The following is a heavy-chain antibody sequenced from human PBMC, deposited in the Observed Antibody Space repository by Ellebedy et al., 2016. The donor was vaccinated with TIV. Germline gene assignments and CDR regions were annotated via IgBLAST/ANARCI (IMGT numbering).Heavy chain of an antibody. CDR3: ARDPPASGSGTYG. Sequence: GGSLRLSXAASGVTVSNNYMSWVRQAPGKGLEFVSLIYSGGDTSYADSVKGRFTISRDNSKNTVYLQMNSLRDDDTAVYYCARDPPASGSGTYGWGQGTLVTVSS. V-gene: IGHV3-53*01. CDR2: IYSGGDT. CDR1: GVTVSNNY. J-gene: IGHJ4*02. D-gene: IGHD3-10*01.